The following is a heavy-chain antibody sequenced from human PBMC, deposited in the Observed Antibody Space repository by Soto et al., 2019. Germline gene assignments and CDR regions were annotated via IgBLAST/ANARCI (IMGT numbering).Heavy chain of an antibody. CDR2: IDGVGTGT. V-gene: IGHV3-74*01. CDR1: GFTFTNYW. J-gene: IGHJ4*02. CDR3: TKVFEY. Sequence: EVQLVQSGGGSVQPGGSLRLSGAASGFTFTNYWMHWVRQVPGKGLVWVSRIDGVGTGTSYSDSVRGRFTISRDNAENTLYLQMNSLRAEDTAVYYCTKVFEYWGQGTPVTVSS.